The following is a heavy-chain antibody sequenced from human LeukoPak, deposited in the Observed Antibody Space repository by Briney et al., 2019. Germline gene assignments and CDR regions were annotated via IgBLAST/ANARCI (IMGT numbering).Heavy chain of an antibody. CDR2: ISTYNGNT. Sequence: GASVKVSCKASGYSFTSYGISWFRQAPGQGLEWMGWISTYNGNTNYAHKLQGRVTMTTDTSTSTAYMDLRSLRSDDTAVYYCARELGPSDKDSYWGQGTLVSVSS. CDR1: GYSFTSYG. CDR3: ARELGPSDKDSY. D-gene: IGHD3/OR15-3a*01. V-gene: IGHV1-18*01. J-gene: IGHJ4*02.